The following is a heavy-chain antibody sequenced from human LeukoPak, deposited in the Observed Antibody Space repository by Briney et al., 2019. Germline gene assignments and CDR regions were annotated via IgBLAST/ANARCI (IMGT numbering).Heavy chain of an antibody. D-gene: IGHD5-18*01. CDR3: ARGRTAMVIENDY. Sequence: SETLSLTCTVSGGSISSYYWSWIRQPPGKGLEWIGYIYHSGSTNYNPSLKSRVTISVDTSKNQFSLKLSSVTAADTAVYYCARGRTAMVIENDYWGQGTLVTVSS. V-gene: IGHV4-59*01. CDR1: GGSISSYY. J-gene: IGHJ4*02. CDR2: IYHSGST.